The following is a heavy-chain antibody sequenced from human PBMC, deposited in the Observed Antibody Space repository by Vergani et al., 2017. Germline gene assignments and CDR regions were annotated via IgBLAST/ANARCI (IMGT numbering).Heavy chain of an antibody. Sequence: QVQLVQSGAEVKKPGSSVKVSCKASGGTFSSYAISWVRQAPGQGLEWMGGIIPIFGTANYAQKFQGRVTITADESTSTAYMELGSLRSEDTAVYYCARLGYCSGGSCYSHYYYYMDVWGKGTTVTVSS. CDR1: GGTFSSYA. CDR3: ARLGYCSGGSCYSHYYYYMDV. V-gene: IGHV1-69*01. J-gene: IGHJ6*03. D-gene: IGHD2-15*01. CDR2: IIPIFGTA.